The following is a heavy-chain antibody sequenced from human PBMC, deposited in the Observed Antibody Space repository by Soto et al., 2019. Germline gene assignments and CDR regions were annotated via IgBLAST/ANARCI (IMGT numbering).Heavy chain of an antibody. CDR1: GFTFSSYA. V-gene: IGHV3-23*01. J-gene: IGHJ6*02. CDR3: ARDWYYGMDV. Sequence: EVQLLESGGDLVQPGGSLRLSCAASGFTFSSYAVNWVRQAPGKGLEWVSAINGGSSTTYYADSVKGRFTISRDNSRNTLYLQMNSLRAEDTAVYYCARDWYYGMDVWGQGTTVTVSS. CDR2: INGGSSTT.